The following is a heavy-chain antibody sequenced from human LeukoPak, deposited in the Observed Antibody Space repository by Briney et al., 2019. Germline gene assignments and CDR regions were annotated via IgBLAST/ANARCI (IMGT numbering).Heavy chain of an antibody. D-gene: IGHD3-3*01. Sequence: SETLSLTCAVYGGSFSGYYWSWIRQPPGKGLEWIGEINHSGSTNYNPSLKSRVIISVDTSKNQFSLKLSSVTAADTAVYYCARGTIFGVVIISQDTRYYFDYWGQGTLVTVSS. CDR1: GGSFSGYY. CDR3: ARGTIFGVVIISQDTRYYFDY. CDR2: INHSGST. V-gene: IGHV4-34*01. J-gene: IGHJ4*02.